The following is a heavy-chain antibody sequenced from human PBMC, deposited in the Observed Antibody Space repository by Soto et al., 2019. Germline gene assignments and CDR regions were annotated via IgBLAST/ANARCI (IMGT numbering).Heavy chain of an antibody. Sequence: QVQLVESGGGVVQPGKSLRLSCAASGFTFSSSAMNWVRQAPGAGLEWVAVISYDGNNKYYADSVKGRFFMSRDNSKNMVYLQMNSLRVEDTAIYYCVKDGTRGWNHFDYWGQGALVTVSS. CDR1: GFTFSSSA. J-gene: IGHJ4*02. CDR2: ISYDGNNK. V-gene: IGHV3-30-3*01. CDR3: VKDGTRGWNHFDY. D-gene: IGHD1-1*01.